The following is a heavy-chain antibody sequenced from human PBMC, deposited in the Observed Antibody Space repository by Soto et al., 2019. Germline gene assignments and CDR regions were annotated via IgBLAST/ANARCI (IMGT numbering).Heavy chain of an antibody. CDR1: GGSISSYY. CDR2: IYYSGST. Sequence: QVQLQESGPGLVKPSETLSLTCTVSGGSISSYYWSWIRQPPGKGLEWIGYIYYSGSTNYNPSLKSRVTISVDTSKNQFSLKLSSVTDADTAVYYCARAQGLYSSSWTAGFDPWGQGTLVTVSS. J-gene: IGHJ5*02. D-gene: IGHD6-13*01. V-gene: IGHV4-59*01. CDR3: ARAQGLYSSSWTAGFDP.